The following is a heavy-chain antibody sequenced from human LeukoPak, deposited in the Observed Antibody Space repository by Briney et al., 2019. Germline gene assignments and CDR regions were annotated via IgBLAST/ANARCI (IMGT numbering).Heavy chain of an antibody. Sequence: GSSVKVSCKASGGTFSSYAISWVRQAPGQGLEWMGGIIPIFGTANYAQKFQGRVTITTDESTSTAYMELSSLRSEDTAVYYCARVSRLRIFGVVIPHEHYYYYYMDVWGKGTTVTVSS. V-gene: IGHV1-69*05. D-gene: IGHD3-3*01. CDR2: IIPIFGTA. CDR3: ARVSRLRIFGVVIPHEHYYYYYMDV. J-gene: IGHJ6*03. CDR1: GGTFSSYA.